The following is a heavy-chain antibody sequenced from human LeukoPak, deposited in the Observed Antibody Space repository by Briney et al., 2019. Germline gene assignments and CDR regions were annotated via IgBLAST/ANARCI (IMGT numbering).Heavy chain of an antibody. CDR2: ISYDGSDK. J-gene: IGHJ4*02. CDR3: ANSGSYYEPLYYFDY. CDR1: GFTFSSYG. D-gene: IGHD1-26*01. Sequence: PGGSLRLSCAASGFTFSSYGMHWVRQAPGKGLEWVAVISYDGSDKYYADSVKGRFTISRDNSKNTLYLQMNSLRAEDTAVHYCANSGSYYEPLYYFDYWGQGTLVTVSS. V-gene: IGHV3-30-3*01.